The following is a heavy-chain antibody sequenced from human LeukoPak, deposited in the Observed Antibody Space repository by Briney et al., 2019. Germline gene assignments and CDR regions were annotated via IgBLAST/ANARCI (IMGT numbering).Heavy chain of an antibody. CDR1: GGTITTYY. J-gene: IGHJ4*02. CDR2: INYSGST. Sequence: PSETLSLTCTLSGGTITTYYMTWARQPPGKGLEWIGYINYSGSTYYNPSLKSRVTISVDTTKNQFSLKLNSVTAADTAVYYCARSYGAQRAYDYWGQGALVTVSS. D-gene: IGHD4-17*01. CDR3: ARSYGAQRAYDY. V-gene: IGHV4-59*01.